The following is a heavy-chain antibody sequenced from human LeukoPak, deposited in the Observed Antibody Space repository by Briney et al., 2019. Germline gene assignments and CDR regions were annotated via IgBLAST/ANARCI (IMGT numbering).Heavy chain of an antibody. J-gene: IGHJ3*02. D-gene: IGHD3-10*01. CDR3: ARAPPGDYYGSGSYAFDI. V-gene: IGHV5-51*01. CDR2: IYPGDSHI. Sequence: GESLKISCKGSGYSFTNYWIGWVRQMPGKGLEWMGMIYPGDSHIKYSPSFQGQVTISADKSINTAYLQWSSLKASDTAMYYCARAPPGDYYGSGSYAFDIWGQGTMVTASS. CDR1: GYSFTNYW.